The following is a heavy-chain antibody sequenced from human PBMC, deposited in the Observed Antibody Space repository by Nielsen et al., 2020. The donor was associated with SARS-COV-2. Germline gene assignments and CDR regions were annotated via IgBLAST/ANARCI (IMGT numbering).Heavy chain of an antibody. CDR2: FRWHSGSI. Sequence: SLKISCAASGFTFDDYAMHWVRQAPGKGLEWVSGFRWHSGSIGYADSVKGRFTISRDNAKNSLYLQMNSLRDEDTALYYCAKGEGYCSGGSCRESDYWGQGTLVTVSS. V-gene: IGHV3-9*01. D-gene: IGHD2-15*01. CDR3: AKGEGYCSGGSCRESDY. J-gene: IGHJ4*02. CDR1: GFTFDDYA.